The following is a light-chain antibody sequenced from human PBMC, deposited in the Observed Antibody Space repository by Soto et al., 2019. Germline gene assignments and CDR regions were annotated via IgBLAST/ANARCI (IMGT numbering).Light chain of an antibody. V-gene: IGKV1-5*03. J-gene: IGKJ1*01. Sequence: DIQMTQSPSTLSASVGDRVTITCRASQSISSWLAWYQQKPGKAPKLLMYEASSVESGVPSRFSGSGSGTEFTLTISSLQPDDFANYYCQQYKSYWTFGQGTKVEIK. CDR2: EAS. CDR1: QSISSW. CDR3: QQYKSYWT.